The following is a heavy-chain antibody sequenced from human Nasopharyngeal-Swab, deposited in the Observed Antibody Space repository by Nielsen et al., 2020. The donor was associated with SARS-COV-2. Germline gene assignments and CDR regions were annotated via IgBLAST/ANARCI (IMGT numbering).Heavy chain of an antibody. Sequence: GESLKISCKGSGYSFTSYWIGWVRQMPGEGLEWMGIIYPGDSDTSYSPSFQGQVTISADKSISTAYLQWSSLKASDTAMYYCASLYGNYYYGMDVWGQGTTVTVSS. CDR3: ASLYGNYYYGMDV. CDR1: GYSFTSYW. CDR2: IYPGDSDT. D-gene: IGHD4-17*01. J-gene: IGHJ6*02. V-gene: IGHV5-51*01.